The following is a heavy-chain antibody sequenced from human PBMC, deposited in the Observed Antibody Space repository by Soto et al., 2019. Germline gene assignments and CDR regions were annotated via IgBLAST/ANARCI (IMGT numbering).Heavy chain of an antibody. Sequence: ASVKVSCKASGYTFTSYYMHWVRQAPGQGLEWMGIINPSGGSTSYAQKFQGRVTMTRDTSTSTVYMELSSLRSEDTAVYFCVRAYCSGGSCYFSWFDPWGEGTLVTVSS. CDR2: INPSGGST. J-gene: IGHJ5*02. CDR1: GYTFTSYY. V-gene: IGHV1-46*01. CDR3: VRAYCSGGSCYFSWFDP. D-gene: IGHD2-15*01.